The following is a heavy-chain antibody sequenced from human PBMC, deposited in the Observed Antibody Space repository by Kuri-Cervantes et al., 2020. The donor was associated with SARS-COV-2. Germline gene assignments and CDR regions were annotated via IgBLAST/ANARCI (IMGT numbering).Heavy chain of an antibody. CDR3: ARSYYDILTGYYDVTGYYYYYGMDV. D-gene: IGHD3-9*01. V-gene: IGHV5-51*01. CDR1: GYSFTSYW. Sequence: KVSCKGSGYSFTSYWIGWVRQMPGKGLEWRGIIYPGDSDTRYGPSFQGQVTISADKSISTAYLQWSSLKASDTAMYYCARSYYDILTGYYDVTGYYYYYGMDVWGQGTTVTVSS. J-gene: IGHJ6*02. CDR2: IYPGDSDT.